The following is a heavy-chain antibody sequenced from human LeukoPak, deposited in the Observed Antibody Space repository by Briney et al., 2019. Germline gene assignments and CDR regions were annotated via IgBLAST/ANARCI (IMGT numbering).Heavy chain of an antibody. CDR2: IRYVGSDK. V-gene: IGHV3-30*02. Sequence: PWGSLRLSCAASGCTFSSYGMHWVRQAPGKGLEWVAFIRYVGSDKYYADYVKGRITIAIDNSKNTLYLQMNSLKAEDTAVYYCAKGYSYGYWTFDYWGQGTLVTVSA. J-gene: IGHJ4*02. CDR3: AKGYSYGYWTFDY. CDR1: GCTFSSYG. D-gene: IGHD5-18*01.